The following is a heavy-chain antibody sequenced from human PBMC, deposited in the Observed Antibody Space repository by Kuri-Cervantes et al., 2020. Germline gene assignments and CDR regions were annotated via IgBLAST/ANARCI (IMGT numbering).Heavy chain of an antibody. J-gene: IGHJ6*02. CDR1: GFSFHTYW. V-gene: IGHV3-7*03. D-gene: IGHD2-2*01. CDR2: IKHDEDIDENKK. CDR3: AKVAIPAGTRGRLSYYYGLDV. Sequence: GGSLRLSCAASGFSFHTYWMTWVRQAPGKGLEWVANIKHDEDIDENKKYYVDSVKGRFAVSRDNAKNSLSLQMNSLRVEDTAVYYCAKVAIPAGTRGRLSYYYGLDVWGQGTTVTVSS.